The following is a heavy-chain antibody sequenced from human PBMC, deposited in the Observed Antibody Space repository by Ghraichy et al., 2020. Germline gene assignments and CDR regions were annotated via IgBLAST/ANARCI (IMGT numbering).Heavy chain of an antibody. D-gene: IGHD3-3*01. V-gene: IGHV4-34*01. CDR3: ARFTRWGPRYFDL. CDR1: GGSFSGYY. Sequence: GSLRLSCAVYGGSFSGYYWSWIRQPPGKGLEWIGEINHSGSTNYNPSLKSRVTISVDTSKNQFSLKLSSVTAADTAVYYCARFTRWGPRYFDLWGRGTLVTVSS. CDR2: INHSGST. J-gene: IGHJ2*01.